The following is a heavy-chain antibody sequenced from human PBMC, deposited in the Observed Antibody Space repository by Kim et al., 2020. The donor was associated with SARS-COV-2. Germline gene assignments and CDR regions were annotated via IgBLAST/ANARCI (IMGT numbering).Heavy chain of an antibody. D-gene: IGHD2-8*02. CDR3: AKNGRLVVIDS. J-gene: IGHJ4*02. CDR1: GFTFNNYA. V-gene: IGHV3-23*01. Sequence: GGSLRLSCTASGFTFNNYAMTWVRHVAGEGLQWISSISHTGASTHSADSLKGRFTISRDNSESTVFLQMDRLAAEDTGIYYCAKNGRLVVIDSWGQGTLVTVSS. CDR2: ISHTGAST.